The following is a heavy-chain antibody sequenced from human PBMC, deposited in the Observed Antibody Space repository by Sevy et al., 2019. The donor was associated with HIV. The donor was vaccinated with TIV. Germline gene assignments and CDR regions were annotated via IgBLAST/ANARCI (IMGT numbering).Heavy chain of an antibody. CDR2: ISYDGSNK. CDR1: GFTFSSYA. Sequence: GGSLRLSCAASGFTFSSYAMHWVRQAPGKGLEWVAAISYDGSNKYYADSVKGRFTISRDNSKNTLYLQMNSLRAEDTAVYYCARGGVGIVVVPAAIESYYYYYGMDVWGQGTTVTVS. CDR3: ARGGVGIVVVPAAIESYYYYYGMDV. J-gene: IGHJ6*02. D-gene: IGHD2-2*03. V-gene: IGHV3-30-3*01.